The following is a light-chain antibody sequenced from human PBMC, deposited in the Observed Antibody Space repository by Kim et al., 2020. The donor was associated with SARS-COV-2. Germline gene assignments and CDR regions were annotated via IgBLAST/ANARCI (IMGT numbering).Light chain of an antibody. J-gene: IGLJ3*02. V-gene: IGLV8-61*01. CDR3: VLYMGSGIWV. CDR1: SGSLSTSYY. Sequence: GATVPLPCGFSSGSLSTSYYPSWYQQTPGPAPRTLIYSTNPRSSGVPDRFSGSILGNKAALTTTGAQADDESDYYCVLYMGSGIWVFGGGTKLTVL. CDR2: STN.